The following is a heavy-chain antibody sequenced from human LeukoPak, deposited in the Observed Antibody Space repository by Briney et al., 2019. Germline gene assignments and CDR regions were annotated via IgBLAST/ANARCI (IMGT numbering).Heavy chain of an antibody. Sequence: PGGSLRLSCAASGFTVSSNYMSWVRQAPGKGLEWVSVIYSGGSTYYADSVKGRFTISRDNSKNTLYLQMNSLGAEDTAVYYCASAITWIQPVDYWGQGTLVTVSS. CDR2: IYSGGST. J-gene: IGHJ4*02. CDR3: ASAITWIQPVDY. D-gene: IGHD5-18*01. V-gene: IGHV3-53*01. CDR1: GFTVSSNY.